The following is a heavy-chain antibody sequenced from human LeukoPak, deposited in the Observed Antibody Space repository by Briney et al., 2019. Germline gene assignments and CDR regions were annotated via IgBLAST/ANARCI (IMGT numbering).Heavy chain of an antibody. J-gene: IGHJ4*02. CDR2: INPNSGGT. CDR1: GYTFTGYY. V-gene: IGHV1-2*02. CDR3: ARVRDSSSWSFDY. D-gene: IGHD6-13*01. Sequence: ASVKVSCKASGYTFTGYYMHWVRQAPGQGLEWMGWINPNSGGTNYAQKFQGRVTMTRDTSISTAYMELSRLRSDDTAVYYCARVRDSSSWSFDYWGQGTLVTV.